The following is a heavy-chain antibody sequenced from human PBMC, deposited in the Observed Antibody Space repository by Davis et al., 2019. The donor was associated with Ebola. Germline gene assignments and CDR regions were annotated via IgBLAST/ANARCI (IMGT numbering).Heavy chain of an antibody. CDR2: ISSSGSTI. CDR1: GFTFSSYS. D-gene: IGHD6-19*01. CDR3: ATSSGWYVY. Sequence: GESLKISCAASGFTFSSYSMNWVRQAPGKGLEWVSYISSSGSTIYYADSVKGRFTISRDNSKNTLYLQMNSLRAEDTAVYYCATSSGWYVYWGQGTLVTVST. V-gene: IGHV3-48*01. J-gene: IGHJ4*02.